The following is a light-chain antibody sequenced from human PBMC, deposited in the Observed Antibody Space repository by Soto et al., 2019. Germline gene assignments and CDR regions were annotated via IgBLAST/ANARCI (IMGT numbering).Light chain of an antibody. CDR3: QQGYNAPWT. CDR2: AAS. V-gene: IGKV1-39*01. J-gene: IGKJ1*01. CDR1: QTIKTH. Sequence: IPMTQSPSSLSASVGDRVTINCRASQTIKTHLHWYQQKPAQAPKLLIYAASNLRNGVPSRFSGSGSGTHFTLTITSLQPEDFATYYCQQGYNAPWTFGPGTTVGI.